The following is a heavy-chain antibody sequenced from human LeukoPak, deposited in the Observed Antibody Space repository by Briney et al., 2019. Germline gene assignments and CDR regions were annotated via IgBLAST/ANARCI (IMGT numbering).Heavy chain of an antibody. CDR3: ARDRFSYYGSGSYKNWFDP. V-gene: IGHV3-7*01. D-gene: IGHD3-10*01. CDR1: GFTFSSYW. J-gene: IGHJ5*02. CDR2: IKQDGSEK. Sequence: GGTLRLSCAASGFTFSSYWMSWVRQAPGKGLEWVANIKQDGSEKYYVDSVKVRFTISRDNAKNSLYLQMNSLRAEDTAVYYCARDRFSYYGSGSYKNWFDPWGQGTLVTVSS.